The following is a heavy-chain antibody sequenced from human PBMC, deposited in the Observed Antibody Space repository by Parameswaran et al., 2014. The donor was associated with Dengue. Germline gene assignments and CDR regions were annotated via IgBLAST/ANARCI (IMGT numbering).Heavy chain of an antibody. J-gene: IGHJ4*02. Sequence: MPGVRQAPGKGLVWVSRINTDGSGTNYADSVKGRFTISRDNAKNTLYLQMNSLRAEDTAVYYCVRLWGSNGSSGYWGQGTLVTVSS. D-gene: IGHD3-16*01. CDR3: VRLWGSNGSSGY. V-gene: IGHV3-74*01. CDR2: INTDGSGT.